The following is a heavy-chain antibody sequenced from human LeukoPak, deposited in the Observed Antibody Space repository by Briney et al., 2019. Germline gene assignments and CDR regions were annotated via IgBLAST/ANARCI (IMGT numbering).Heavy chain of an antibody. D-gene: IGHD4-11*01. Sequence: GGSLRLSCAASGFAFSSNWMSWVRQAPGRGLELVANISPDGSGKYCMDSVKGRCAISRDNARSSLDLQLNSLRVEDTAVYFCANQAYSMFDYGGEGTLVTVSS. V-gene: IGHV3-7*01. CDR3: ANQAYSMFDY. CDR2: ISPDGSGK. J-gene: IGHJ4*02. CDR1: GFAFSSNW.